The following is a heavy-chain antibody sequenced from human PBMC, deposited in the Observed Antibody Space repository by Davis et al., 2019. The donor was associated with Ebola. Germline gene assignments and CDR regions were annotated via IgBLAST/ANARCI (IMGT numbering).Heavy chain of an antibody. CDR3: AKVAAGTNYYYGMDV. CDR1: GFTFDDYA. D-gene: IGHD6-13*01. J-gene: IGHJ6*02. Sequence: PGGSLRLSCAASGFTFDDYAMHWVRQAPGKGLEWVSGISWNSGSIGYADSVKGRFTISRDNAKNSLYLQMNSLRAEDTALYYCAKVAAGTNYYYGMDVWGQGTTVTVSS. CDR2: ISWNSGSI. V-gene: IGHV3-9*01.